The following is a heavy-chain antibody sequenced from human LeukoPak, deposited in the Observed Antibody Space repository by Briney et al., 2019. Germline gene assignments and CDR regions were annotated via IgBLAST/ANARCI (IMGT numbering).Heavy chain of an antibody. V-gene: IGHV3-23*01. CDR3: AKGAYDILTGYYPTFDY. Sequence: GGSLRLSCAASGFTFSNYAMRWVRQAPGKGLEWVSGISGSGDSAYYADSVKGRFTISRDNSKNTLYLQMNSLRAEDTAVYYCAKGAYDILTGYYPTFDYWGQGTLVTVSS. CDR1: GFTFSNYA. D-gene: IGHD3-9*01. J-gene: IGHJ4*02. CDR2: ISGSGDSA.